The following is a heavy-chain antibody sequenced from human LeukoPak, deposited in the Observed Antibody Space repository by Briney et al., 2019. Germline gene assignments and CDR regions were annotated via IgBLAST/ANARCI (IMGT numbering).Heavy chain of an antibody. CDR3: ARPAVPAAIDYYYGMDV. J-gene: IGHJ6*04. D-gene: IGHD2-2*01. CDR1: GYSFTSYW. CDR2: IDPSDSYT. Sequence: GESLKISCKGSGYSFTSYWISWVRQMPGKGLEWMGRIDPSDSYTNCSPSFQGHVTISADKSISTAYLQWSSLKASGTAMYYCARPAVPAAIDYYYGMDVWGKGTTVTVSS. V-gene: IGHV5-10-1*01.